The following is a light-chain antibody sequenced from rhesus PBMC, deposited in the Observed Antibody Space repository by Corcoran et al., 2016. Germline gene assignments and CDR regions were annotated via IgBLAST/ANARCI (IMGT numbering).Light chain of an antibody. Sequence: QVTLTQSPATLSLSPGERATLSCRASQSVGSSLAWYQQKAGQAPGLLIYGASTRATGVPDRFSGSASGTDFTLTISSLEPEDFAVYYCQKYDTSPYSFGQGTKVEIK. V-gene: IGKV3-53*01. CDR3: QKYDTSPYS. J-gene: IGKJ2*01. CDR1: QSVGSS. CDR2: GAS.